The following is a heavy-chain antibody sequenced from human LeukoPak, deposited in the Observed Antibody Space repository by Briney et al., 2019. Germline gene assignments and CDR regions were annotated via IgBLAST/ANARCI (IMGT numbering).Heavy chain of an antibody. J-gene: IGHJ6*03. D-gene: IGHD4-17*01. Sequence: GGSLRLSCAASGFTFSSYWMHWVRQAPGKGLVWVSRINSDGSSTSYADSVKGRFTISRDNAKNTLYLQMNSLRAEDTAVYYCASPNDYGDYVDYYYMDVWGEGTTVTVSS. CDR1: GFTFSSYW. V-gene: IGHV3-74*01. CDR3: ASPNDYGDYVDYYYMDV. CDR2: INSDGSST.